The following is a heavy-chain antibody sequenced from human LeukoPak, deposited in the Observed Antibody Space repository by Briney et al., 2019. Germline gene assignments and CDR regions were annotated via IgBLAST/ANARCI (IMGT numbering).Heavy chain of an antibody. V-gene: IGHV3-7*01. Sequence: PGGSLGLSCAASGFTFSSSWMTWVRQAPGKGLEWVANINQDGSEKYYVDSVRGRFTISRDNARNSLYLQMHSLRAEDTAVFYCTGHYGMNVWGQGTTVTVSS. J-gene: IGHJ6*02. CDR1: GFTFSSSW. CDR2: INQDGSEK. CDR3: TGHYGMNV.